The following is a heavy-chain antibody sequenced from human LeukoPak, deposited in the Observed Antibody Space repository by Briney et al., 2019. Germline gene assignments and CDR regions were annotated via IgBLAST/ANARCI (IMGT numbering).Heavy chain of an antibody. D-gene: IGHD4-17*01. CDR2: ISSSSSYT. Sequence: PGGSLRLSCAASGLTFSDYYMSWIRQAPGKGLEWVSYISSSSSYTNYADSVKGRFTISRDNAKNSLYLQMNSLRAEDTAVYYCARPLYGDQYYFDYWGQGTLVTVSS. CDR1: GLTFSDYY. V-gene: IGHV3-11*06. J-gene: IGHJ4*02. CDR3: ARPLYGDQYYFDY.